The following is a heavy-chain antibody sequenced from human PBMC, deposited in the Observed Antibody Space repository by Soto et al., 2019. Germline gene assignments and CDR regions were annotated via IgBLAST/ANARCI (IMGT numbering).Heavy chain of an antibody. CDR3: EKKLTWSDDYYYMDV. D-gene: IGHD3-3*01. CDR1: GFTFSSYG. J-gene: IGHJ6*03. V-gene: IGHV3-23*01. Sequence: EVQLLESGGGLVQPGGSLRLSCAGSGFTFSSYGMTWVRQAPGQGLEWVSAISGSGANTYYADSVKGRFTISRDNSKNTLYLQLNSLRAEDTAVYYCEKKLTWSDDYYYMDVWGKGTTVTVSS. CDR2: ISGSGANT.